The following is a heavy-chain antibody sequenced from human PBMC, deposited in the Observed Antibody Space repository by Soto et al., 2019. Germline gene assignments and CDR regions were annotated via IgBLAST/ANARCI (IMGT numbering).Heavy chain of an antibody. Sequence: GGSLRLSCSASGFTFSNYGFHWVRQAPGKGLEYVSAINVNGDSTSYANSVKGRFTISRDNSKNTLYLQMNSLRTEDTAVYYCAKVISTWPGGGFDYWGQGSLVNVS. V-gene: IGHV3-64D*08. D-gene: IGHD2-2*01. CDR2: INVNGDST. CDR3: AKVISTWPGGGFDY. CDR1: GFTFSNYG. J-gene: IGHJ4*02.